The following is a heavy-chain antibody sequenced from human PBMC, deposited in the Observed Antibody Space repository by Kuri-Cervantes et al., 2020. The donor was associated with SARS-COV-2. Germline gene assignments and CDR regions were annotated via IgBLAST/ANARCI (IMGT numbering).Heavy chain of an antibody. D-gene: IGHD6-13*01. Sequence: SETLSLTCAVSGYSISSGYYWGWIRQPPGKGLEWIGSIYHSGSTYCNPSLKSRVTMSVDTSKNHFSLRLSSVTAADTAVYYCARVLEGIVAAGSHYYYYMDVWGKGTTVTVSS. CDR2: IYHSGST. CDR1: GYSISSGYY. CDR3: ARVLEGIVAAGSHYYYYMDV. V-gene: IGHV4-38-2*01. J-gene: IGHJ6*03.